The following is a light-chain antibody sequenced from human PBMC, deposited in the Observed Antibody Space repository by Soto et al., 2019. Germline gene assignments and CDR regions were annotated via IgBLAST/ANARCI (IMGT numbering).Light chain of an antibody. J-gene: IGLJ2*01. Sequence: QSVLTQPASVSGSPGQSITISCTGTSSDLGSYNLVSWYQQHPGKVPKLMIYDGDKRPSGLSNRFSGSKSGRTASLTISGLQAEDEAEYNCCSYAGSDSVVFGGGTQVTVL. CDR2: DGD. V-gene: IGLV2-23*01. CDR3: CSYAGSDSVV. CDR1: SSDLGSYNL.